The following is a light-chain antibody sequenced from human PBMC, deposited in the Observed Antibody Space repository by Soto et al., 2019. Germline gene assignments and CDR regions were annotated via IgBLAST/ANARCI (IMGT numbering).Light chain of an antibody. J-gene: IGKJ2*01. V-gene: IGKV1-5*01. CDR1: QSVTDW. CDR2: DAS. Sequence: DIQLTQSPSTLSASVGDRVTITCRASQSVTDWLAWYQQKPGKAPKLLIYDASSLQSGVPSRFSGSGSGTEFSLTISSLQPDDFATYYCQQYYRSCPFCQGTKVEIK. CDR3: QQYYRSCP.